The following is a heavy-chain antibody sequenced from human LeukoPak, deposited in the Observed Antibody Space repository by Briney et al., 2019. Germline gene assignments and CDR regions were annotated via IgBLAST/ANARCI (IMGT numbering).Heavy chain of an antibody. CDR3: ARARYCSSTSCYPKIIDY. V-gene: IGHV1-8*01. CDR2: MNPNSGNT. D-gene: IGHD2-2*01. Sequence: GASVKVSCKTSGYPFTTYEINWVRQAAGQGLEWMGWMNPNSGNTGYAQKFQGRVTMTRNTSISTAYMELSSLRSEDTAVYYCARARYCSSTSCYPKIIDYWGQGTLVTVSS. CDR1: GYPFTTYE. J-gene: IGHJ4*02.